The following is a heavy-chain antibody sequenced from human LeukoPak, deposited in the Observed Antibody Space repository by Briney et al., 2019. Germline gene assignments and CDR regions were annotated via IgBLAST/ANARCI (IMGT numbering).Heavy chain of an antibody. Sequence: GGSLRLSCAASGFTFSSYSMNWVRRAPGKGLEWVSSISSSSSYIYYADSVKGRFTISRDNAKNSLYLQMNSLRAEDTAVYYCARDLVGGYCSGGSCYGPWGQGTLVTVSS. CDR1: GFTFSSYS. V-gene: IGHV3-21*01. CDR3: ARDLVGGYCSGGSCYGP. CDR2: ISSSSSYI. J-gene: IGHJ4*02. D-gene: IGHD2-15*01.